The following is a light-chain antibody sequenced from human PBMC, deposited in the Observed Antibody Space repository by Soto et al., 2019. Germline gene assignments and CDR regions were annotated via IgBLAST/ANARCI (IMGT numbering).Light chain of an antibody. CDR2: GAS. CDR3: QQYGSSPWT. Sequence: IVLTQSPAILALSPGDRASRSCSASQSVSSSYLAWYQHKPGQAPRLLIHGASSRVTGIPDRFSGSGSGTDFTLTITRLEPEDFAVYYCQQYGSSPWTFGQGTRLEIK. V-gene: IGKV3-20*01. CDR1: QSVSSSY. J-gene: IGKJ5*01.